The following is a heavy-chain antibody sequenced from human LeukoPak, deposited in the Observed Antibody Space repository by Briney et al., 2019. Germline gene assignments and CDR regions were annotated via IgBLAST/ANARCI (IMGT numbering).Heavy chain of an antibody. J-gene: IGHJ4*02. D-gene: IGHD3-9*01. CDR2: INPNSGGT. CDR3: ARGGYDILTGYHPFDY. Sequence: ASVKVSCKASGYTFTGYYMHWVRQAPGQGLEWMGWINPNSGGTNYAQKFQGRVTMTTDTSTSTAYMELRSLRSDDTAVYYCARGGYDILTGYHPFDYWGQGTLVTVSS. CDR1: GYTFTGYY. V-gene: IGHV1-2*02.